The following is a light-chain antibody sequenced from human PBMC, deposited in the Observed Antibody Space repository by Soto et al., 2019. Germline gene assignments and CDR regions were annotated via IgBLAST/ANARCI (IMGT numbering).Light chain of an antibody. CDR3: QQYSAYPFT. CDR2: KAS. CDR1: QSISSW. Sequence: DIQMTQSPAALSASVGDRVNITCRASQSISSWLAWYQQKPGKATKLLINKASTLQSAVPSRFSGSGSVTEFTLIISSLQPDDYATYVCQQYSAYPFTFGPGTKVDIK. J-gene: IGKJ3*01. V-gene: IGKV1-5*03.